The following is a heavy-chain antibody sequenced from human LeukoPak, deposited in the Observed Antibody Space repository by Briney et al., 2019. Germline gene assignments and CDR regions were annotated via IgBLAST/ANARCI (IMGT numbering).Heavy chain of an antibody. V-gene: IGHV4-30-4*01. CDR2: IYYSETT. Sequence: SQTLSLTCTVSGGSISSGDYYWSWIRQPPGKGLEWIGCIYYSETTYYNPSLKSRVTISVDTSKNQFSLKLSSVTAADTAVYYCARRNDFDIWGQGTMVTVSS. CDR1: GGSISSGDYY. J-gene: IGHJ3*02. CDR3: ARRNDFDI.